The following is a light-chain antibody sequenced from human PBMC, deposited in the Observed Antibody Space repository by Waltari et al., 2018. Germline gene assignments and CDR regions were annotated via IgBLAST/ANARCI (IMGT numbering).Light chain of an antibody. Sequence: DIVMTQSPDSLAVSLGERATINCKSSQSVLYSSNNKNYVAWYQQKPGQPPKLLIYWASTRESGVPDRFRGSGSGTDFTLTIRCLQAEDVAVYYCQQYYSTPPTFGQGTKLEIK. CDR2: WAS. CDR1: QSVLYSSNNKNY. CDR3: QQYYSTPPT. J-gene: IGKJ2*01. V-gene: IGKV4-1*01.